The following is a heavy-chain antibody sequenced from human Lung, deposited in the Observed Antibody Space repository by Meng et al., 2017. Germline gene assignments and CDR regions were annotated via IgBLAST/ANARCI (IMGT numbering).Heavy chain of an antibody. V-gene: IGHV3-21*01. Sequence: EVQLVESGGGLVKPGGSLSLACAASGFTFSSYSMNWVRQASGKGLEWVSSISSSSAYADSVKGRFTISRDNAKNSLYLQMNSLRAEDTAVYYCARGRVVVAATPSDYWGQGTLVTVSS. CDR1: GFTFSSYS. CDR2: ISSSSA. D-gene: IGHD2-15*01. J-gene: IGHJ4*02. CDR3: ARGRVVVAATPSDY.